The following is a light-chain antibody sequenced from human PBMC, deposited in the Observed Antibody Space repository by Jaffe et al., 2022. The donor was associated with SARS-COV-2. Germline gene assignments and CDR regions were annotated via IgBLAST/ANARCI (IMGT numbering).Light chain of an antibody. CDR1: QSVSSS. J-gene: IGKJ2*01. V-gene: IGKV3-11*01. CDR3: QQRSNWPSYT. CDR2: DAF. Sequence: EIVLTQSPATLSLSPGERATLSCRASQSVSSSLAWYQHKPGQAPRLLIYDAFSRATGIPARFSGSGSGTDFTLTISSLEPEDFAVYYCQQRSNWPSYTFGQGTKLEIK.